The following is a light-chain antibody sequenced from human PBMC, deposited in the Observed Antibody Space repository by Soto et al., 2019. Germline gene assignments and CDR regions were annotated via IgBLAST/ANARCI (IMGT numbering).Light chain of an antibody. CDR2: DAS. V-gene: IGKV1-33*01. CDR3: QHYDHLPPLS. Sequence: DIQMTQSPSSLSASVGDRVTITCQASQDIKNYLNWYQQIPGKAPILLIYDASNLKAGVPSRFSGSGSGTHFTFTISSLRPEDVATYYCQHYDHLPPLSFGGGTKVELK. CDR1: QDIKNY. J-gene: IGKJ4*01.